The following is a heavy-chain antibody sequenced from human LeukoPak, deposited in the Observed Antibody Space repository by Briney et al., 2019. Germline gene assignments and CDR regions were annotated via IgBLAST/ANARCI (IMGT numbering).Heavy chain of an antibody. Sequence: PSETLSLTCTASGGSISSYYWSWIRQPPGKGLEWIGYIYYSGSTNYNPSLKSRVTISVDTSKNQFSLKLSSVTAADTAVYYCARGEEYFDYWGQGTLVTVSS. CDR1: GGSISSYY. CDR3: ARGEEYFDY. CDR2: IYYSGST. V-gene: IGHV4-59*01. D-gene: IGHD1-26*01. J-gene: IGHJ4*02.